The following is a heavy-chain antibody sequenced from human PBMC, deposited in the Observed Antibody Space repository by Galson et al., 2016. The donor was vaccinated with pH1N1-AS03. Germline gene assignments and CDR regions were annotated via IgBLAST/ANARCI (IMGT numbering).Heavy chain of an antibody. J-gene: IGHJ5*02. CDR1: GGSVSGGSYY. Sequence: TLSLTCTVSGGSVSGGSYYWTWIRQPAGKGLEWIGRMYTTGGTNYNPSLKSRVTMSVDTSKNQFSLQMKSVSAADTAIYYCARDPTDYYDSSGYPPHNGFDPGGQGTLVTVSS. CDR2: MYTTGGT. CDR3: ARDPTDYYDSSGYPPHNGFDP. D-gene: IGHD3-22*01. V-gene: IGHV4-61*02.